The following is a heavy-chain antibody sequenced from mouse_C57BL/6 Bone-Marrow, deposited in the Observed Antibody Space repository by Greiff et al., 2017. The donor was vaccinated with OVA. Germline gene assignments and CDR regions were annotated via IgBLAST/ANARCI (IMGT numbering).Heavy chain of an antibody. CDR1: GYTFTDYE. Sequence: QVQLQQSGAELVRPGASVTLSCKASGYTFTDYEMHWVKQTPVHGLEWIGAIDTETGGTAYNQKFKGKAILPADKASSTAYMELRSLKSEDSAVYYCTSRLLKLRSDDWGKGTTLTVSS. CDR2: IDTETGGT. CDR3: TSRLLKLRSDD. J-gene: IGHJ2*01. D-gene: IGHD3-2*02. V-gene: IGHV1-15*01.